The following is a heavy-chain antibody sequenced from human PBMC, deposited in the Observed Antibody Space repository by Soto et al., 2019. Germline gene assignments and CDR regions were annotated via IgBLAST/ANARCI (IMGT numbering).Heavy chain of an antibody. CDR2: IYPGDSDT. CDR1: GYRFSSYW. Sequence: RGESLKISCNGSGYRFSSYWIAWVRQMPGKGLEWMGIIYPGDSDTRYSPSFQGQVTFSVDKSNNTAYLQWSSLKASDTAMYYCARQGSNGAYYYYGMDVWGQGTAVTVSS. V-gene: IGHV5-51*01. D-gene: IGHD2-8*01. J-gene: IGHJ6*02. CDR3: ARQGSNGAYYYYGMDV.